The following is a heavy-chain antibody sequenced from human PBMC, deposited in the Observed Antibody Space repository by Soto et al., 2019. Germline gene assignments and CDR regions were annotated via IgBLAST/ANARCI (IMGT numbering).Heavy chain of an antibody. V-gene: IGHV3-7*01. CDR1: GFTLSTYW. J-gene: IGHJ3*02. Sequence: LRLSCVASGFTLSTYWMAWVRQTPGKGLEFVANIRPDGNEINYVDSVKGRFTISRDNAKNSLFLQMNSLRHDDTAVYYCGTDQWGGAFDIGGQGTTVTVSS. CDR3: GTDQWGGAFDI. D-gene: IGHD3-10*01. CDR2: IRPDGNEI.